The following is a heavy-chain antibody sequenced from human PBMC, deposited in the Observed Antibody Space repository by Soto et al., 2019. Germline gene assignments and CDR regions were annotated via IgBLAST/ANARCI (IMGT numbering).Heavy chain of an antibody. D-gene: IGHD3-22*01. CDR2: ISAYNGNT. V-gene: IGHV1-18*01. Sequence: ASVKVSCKASGYTFTSYGISWVRQPPGQGLEWMGWISAYNGNTNYAQKLQGRVTMTTDTSTSTAYMELRSLRSDDTAVYYCARGVYDSGCYSGGQTAEFDYWGQGTLVTVSS. CDR1: GYTFTSYG. CDR3: ARGVYDSGCYSGGQTAEFDY. J-gene: IGHJ4*02.